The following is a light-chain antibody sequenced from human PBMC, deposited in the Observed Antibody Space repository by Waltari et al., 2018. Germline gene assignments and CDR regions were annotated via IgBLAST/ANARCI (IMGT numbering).Light chain of an antibody. CDR2: PDS. CDR1: NIGHKS. Sequence: SYVLTQPPSVSEAPGQTASITCGGDNIGHKSVHWYQQRPGQAPSLLILPDSDRPSGIPDRFSGSNSGNTATLTISRVEAGDEADYYCQVWDSRSEHWVFGGGTKMTVV. J-gene: IGLJ3*02. V-gene: IGLV3-21*04. CDR3: QVWDSRSEHWV.